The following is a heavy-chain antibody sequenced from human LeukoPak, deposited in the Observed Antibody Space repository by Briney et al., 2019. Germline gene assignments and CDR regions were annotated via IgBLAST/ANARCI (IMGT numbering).Heavy chain of an antibody. CDR3: ARDNSSGWSYYFDY. Sequence: KASETLSLTCAVYGGSFSGYYWSWIRQPPGKGLEWIGEINHSGSTNYNPSLKSRVTISVDTSKNQFSLKLSSVTAADTAVYYCARDNSSGWSYYFDYWGQGTLVTVSS. V-gene: IGHV4-34*01. CDR1: GGSFSGYY. CDR2: INHSGST. D-gene: IGHD6-19*01. J-gene: IGHJ4*02.